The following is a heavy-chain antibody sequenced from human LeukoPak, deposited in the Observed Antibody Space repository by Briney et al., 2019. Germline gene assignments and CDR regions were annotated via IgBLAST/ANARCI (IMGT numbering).Heavy chain of an antibody. Sequence: PSETLSLTCTVSGGSISSYYWSWIRQPPGKGLEWIGYIYYSGSTNYNPSLKSRVTISVDTSRNQFSLKLRSVTAADTAVYYCARRHSGSDPYYFDYWGQGTLVTVSS. CDR3: ARRHSGSDPYYFDY. CDR2: IYYSGST. CDR1: GGSISSYY. J-gene: IGHJ4*02. D-gene: IGHD5-12*01. V-gene: IGHV4-59*12.